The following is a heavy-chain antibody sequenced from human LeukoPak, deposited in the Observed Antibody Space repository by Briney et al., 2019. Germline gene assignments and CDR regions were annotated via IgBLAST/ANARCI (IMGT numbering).Heavy chain of an antibody. CDR2: ISYDGSNK. D-gene: IGHD2-21*02. CDR3: ARDCGGDCWFDY. Sequence: GRSLRLSCAASGFTFSSYAMHWVRQAPGKGLEWVAVISYDGSNKYYADSVKGRFTISRDNSKNTLYLQMNSLRAEDTAVYYCARDCGGDCWFDYCGQGTLVTVSS. CDR1: GFTFSSYA. V-gene: IGHV3-30-3*01. J-gene: IGHJ4*02.